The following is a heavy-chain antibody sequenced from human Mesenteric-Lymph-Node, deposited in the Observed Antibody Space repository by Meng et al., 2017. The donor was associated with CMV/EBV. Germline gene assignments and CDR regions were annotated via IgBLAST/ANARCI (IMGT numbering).Heavy chain of an antibody. CDR2: ISSSSSYI. CDR1: GFVFSDYG. D-gene: IGHD2-2*01. CDR3: ARGNCRSTSCYCDY. Sequence: GESLKISCAASGFVFSDYGMSWVRQTPGKGLDWVSSISSSSSYIYYADSVKGRFTISRDNAKNSLYLQMNSLRAEDTAVYYCARGNCRSTSCYCDYWGQGTLVTVSS. J-gene: IGHJ4*02. V-gene: IGHV3-21*01.